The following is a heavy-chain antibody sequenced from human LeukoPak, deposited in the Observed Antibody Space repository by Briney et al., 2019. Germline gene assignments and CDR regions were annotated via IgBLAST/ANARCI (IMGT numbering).Heavy chain of an antibody. CDR3: ARGGFYGPDY. J-gene: IGHJ4*02. V-gene: IGHV4-34*01. CDR1: GGSFSGYY. D-gene: IGHD2/OR15-2a*01. CDR2: INHSGST. Sequence: PSETLSLTCAVYGGSFSGYYWSWIRQPPGKGLEWIGEINHSGSTNYNPSLKSRVTISVDTSKNQFSLKLSSVTAADTAVYYCARGGFYGPDYWGQGTLVTVSS.